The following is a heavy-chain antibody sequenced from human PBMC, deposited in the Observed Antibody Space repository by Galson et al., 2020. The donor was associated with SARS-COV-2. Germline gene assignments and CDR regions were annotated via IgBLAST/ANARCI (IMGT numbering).Heavy chain of an antibody. V-gene: IGHV4-4*07. CDR2: IYSSGYT. J-gene: IGHJ2*01. CDR1: GGSINSYY. D-gene: IGHD3-16*01. CDR3: ASEGGGKYLLRDYCYFDV. Sequence: SQTLSLNCSVSGGSINSYYWSWIRQPAGKGLEWIGRIYSSGYTNYNPSLNSRVSMSVDTAKKQFSLKLTSVTAADSAVYFCASEGGGKYLLRDYCYFDVWGRGAPVTVSS.